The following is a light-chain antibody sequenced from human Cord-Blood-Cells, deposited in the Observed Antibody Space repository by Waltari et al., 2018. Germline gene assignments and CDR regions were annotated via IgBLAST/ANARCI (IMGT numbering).Light chain of an antibody. CDR1: KLAEKY. J-gene: IGLJ1*01. CDR2: QGS. Sequence: SYELTQPPSVSVSPGQTASITCSGDKLAEKYACWYQQRPGQSPVLVIYQGSKRPAGIPERFSGTNSGNTATLTISGTQAMDEADYYCQAWDSSTYVFGTGTKVTVL. V-gene: IGLV3-1*01. CDR3: QAWDSSTYV.